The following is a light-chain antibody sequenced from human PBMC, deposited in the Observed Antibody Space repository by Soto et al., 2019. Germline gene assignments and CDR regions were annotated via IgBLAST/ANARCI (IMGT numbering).Light chain of an antibody. Sequence: DIQLTQSPSFLSASVGDRVTITCRASQGISNYLAWYQQKLGKAPNLLIYAASTLQSGVPSRFSGSGSGTECTLTISSLQPEDFATYYCQQVKSYPITFGQGTRLEIK. CDR3: QQVKSYPIT. CDR1: QGISNY. V-gene: IGKV1-9*01. CDR2: AAS. J-gene: IGKJ5*01.